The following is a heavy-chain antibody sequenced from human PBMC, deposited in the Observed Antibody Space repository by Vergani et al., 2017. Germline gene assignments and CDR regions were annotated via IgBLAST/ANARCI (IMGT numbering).Heavy chain of an antibody. CDR2: ISWNSGSI. CDR3: AKGSKNTQSVSWFDP. D-gene: IGHD4-17*01. Sequence: EVQLVESGGGLVQPGRSLRLSCAASGFTFDDYAMHWVRQAPGKGLEWVSGISWNSGSIGYADSVTGRFTISRDNAKNTLYLQMNSVRDEDTDVYYCAKGSKNTQSVSWFDPWGQGTLVTVSS. J-gene: IGHJ5*02. V-gene: IGHV3-9*01. CDR1: GFTFDDYA.